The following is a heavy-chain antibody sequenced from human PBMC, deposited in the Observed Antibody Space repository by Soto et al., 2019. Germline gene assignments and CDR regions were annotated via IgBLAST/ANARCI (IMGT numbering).Heavy chain of an antibody. D-gene: IGHD2-15*01. CDR2: IYYSGST. J-gene: IGHJ4*02. CDR3: ARDGSVHCSGGSCYRAFDY. V-gene: IGHV4-31*03. Sequence: SETLSLSCTVSGGSISSGGYYWSWIRQHPGKGLEWIGYIYYSGSTYYNPSLKSRVTISVDTSKNQFSLKLSSVTAADTAVYYCARDGSVHCSGGSCYRAFDYWGQGTLVTVSS. CDR1: GGSISSGGYY.